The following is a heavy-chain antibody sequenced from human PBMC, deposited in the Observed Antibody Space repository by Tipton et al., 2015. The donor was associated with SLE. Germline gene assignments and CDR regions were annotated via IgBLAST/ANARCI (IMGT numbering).Heavy chain of an antibody. V-gene: IGHV4-34*12. CDR3: ARASSSSWDTGYYYYMDV. J-gene: IGHJ6*03. CDR2: FIHSETT. CDR1: GASFSDYY. Sequence: TLSLTCAVDGASFSDYYWMWVRQPPGKGLEWIGEFIHSETTNYNPSLKSRVTISVDTSKSQFSLKLSSVTAADTAVYYCARASSSSWDTGYYYYMDVWGKGTTVTVSS. D-gene: IGHD6-13*01.